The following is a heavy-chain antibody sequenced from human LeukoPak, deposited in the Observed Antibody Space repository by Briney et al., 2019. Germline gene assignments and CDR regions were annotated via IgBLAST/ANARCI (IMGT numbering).Heavy chain of an antibody. J-gene: IGHJ4*02. V-gene: IGHV3-23*01. D-gene: IGHD3-22*01. CDR3: AKDQKRRITMIVVVIRYFDY. CDR2: ISGSGGST. CDR1: GFTFSSYA. Sequence: PGGSLRLSCAASGFTFSSYAMSWVRQAPGRGREWVSAISGSGGSTYYADSVKGRFTISRDNSKHTLYLQMNSLRAEDTAVYYCAKDQKRRITMIVVVIRYFDYWGQGTLVTVSS.